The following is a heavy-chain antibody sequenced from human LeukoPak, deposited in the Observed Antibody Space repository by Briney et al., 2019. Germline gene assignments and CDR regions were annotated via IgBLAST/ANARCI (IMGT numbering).Heavy chain of an antibody. V-gene: IGHV1-2*02. Sequence: ASVKVSCKASGYTFTGYYMHWVRQAPGQGLEWMGWIKPDSGGTNYAQKFQGRVTMTRDTSISTAYMELSRLRSDDTAVYYCARDPGYCSGGSCYPINWFDPWGQGTLVTVSS. J-gene: IGHJ5*02. CDR1: GYTFTGYY. CDR3: ARDPGYCSGGSCYPINWFDP. CDR2: IKPDSGGT. D-gene: IGHD2-15*01.